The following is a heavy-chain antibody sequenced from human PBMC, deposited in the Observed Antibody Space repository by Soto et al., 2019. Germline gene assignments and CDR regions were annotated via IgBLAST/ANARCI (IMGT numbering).Heavy chain of an antibody. J-gene: IGHJ4*02. CDR1: GDSMKSADYY. CDR2: IYYNGAT. CDR3: ARDGGRGYYVSGTYFDF. V-gene: IGHV4-30-4*08. D-gene: IGHD3-10*01. Sequence: QLHLQESGPGLVKPSQTLSLTCTVSGDSMKSADYYWSWIRQPPGKGLEWLGYIYYNGATYYTPSLDSRLTISVDTSKNQFSLKLRSVTAADTAVYFCARDGGRGYYVSGTYFDFWGQGTLVTVSS.